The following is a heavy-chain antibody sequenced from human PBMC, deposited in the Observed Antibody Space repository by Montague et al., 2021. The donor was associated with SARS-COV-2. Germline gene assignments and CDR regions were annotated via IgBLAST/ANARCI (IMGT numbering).Heavy chain of an antibody. CDR2: SRYGGTS. D-gene: IGHD1-1*01. V-gene: IGHV4-34*01. Sequence: SETLSLTCAVYGGSFGDDHWSWIRQPPGKGLEWIGGSRYGGTSYYNPSLKSRVTISIDTSKNQCSLKMTAVTAADTAVYFCARQDIQLRFDLWGRGTLVTVSS. CDR1: GGSFGDDH. J-gene: IGHJ2*01. CDR3: ARQDIQLRFDL.